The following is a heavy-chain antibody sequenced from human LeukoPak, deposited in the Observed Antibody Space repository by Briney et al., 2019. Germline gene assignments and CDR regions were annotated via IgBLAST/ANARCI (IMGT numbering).Heavy chain of an antibody. CDR2: IYYSGSP. D-gene: IGHD5-12*01. CDR3: ASSGYDYLDY. CDR1: GGSISSGGYS. J-gene: IGHJ4*02. Sequence: KPSQTLSLTCTVSGGSISSGGYSWSWIRQHPGKGLEWIGYIYYSGSPYYHPSLNSRLTISVDTSKNQFSLKLSSVTAADTAVYYCASSGYDYLDYWGQGTLVTVSS. V-gene: IGHV4-31*03.